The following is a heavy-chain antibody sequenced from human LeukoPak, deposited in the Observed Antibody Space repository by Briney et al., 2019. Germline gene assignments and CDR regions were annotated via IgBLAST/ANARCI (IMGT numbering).Heavy chain of an antibody. CDR3: ARASRGYGGWFDP. CDR1: GGSFSGYY. J-gene: IGHJ5*02. Sequence: SETLSLTCAVYGGSFSGYYWSWIRQPPGKGLEWIGEINHSGSTNYNPSLKSRVTISVDTSKNQFSLKLSSVTAADTAVYYCARASRGYGGWFDPWGQGTLVTVSS. V-gene: IGHV4-34*01. CDR2: INHSGST. D-gene: IGHD5-18*01.